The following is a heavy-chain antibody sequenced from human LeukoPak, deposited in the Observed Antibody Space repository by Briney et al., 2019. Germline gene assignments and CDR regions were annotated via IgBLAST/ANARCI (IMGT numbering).Heavy chain of an antibody. D-gene: IGHD4-23*01. J-gene: IGHJ6*03. CDR1: GGNFRNYG. CDR2: MLPIFGTA. V-gene: IGHV1-69*13. CDR3: AEGAVTPYYYYYYMDV. Sequence: SVKVSCKASGGNFRNYGFHWVRQAPGQGLEWMGGMLPIFGTANYAQKFQGRVTITADESSNTAYMELSSLRSEDTAVYYCAEGAVTPYYYYYYMDVWGKGTTVTVSS.